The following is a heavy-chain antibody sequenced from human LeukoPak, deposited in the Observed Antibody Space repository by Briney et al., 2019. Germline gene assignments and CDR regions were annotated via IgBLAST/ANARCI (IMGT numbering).Heavy chain of an antibody. Sequence: SETLSLTCTVSGGSISSSSYYWGWIRQPPGKGLEWIGSIYYSGSTYYNPSLKSRVTISVDTSKNQFSLKLSSVTAADTAVYYCARRSQAVYYYGSGYFDYWGQGTLVTVSS. CDR2: IYYSGST. V-gene: IGHV4-39*01. CDR1: GGSISSSSYY. D-gene: IGHD3-10*01. CDR3: ARRSQAVYYYGSGYFDY. J-gene: IGHJ4*02.